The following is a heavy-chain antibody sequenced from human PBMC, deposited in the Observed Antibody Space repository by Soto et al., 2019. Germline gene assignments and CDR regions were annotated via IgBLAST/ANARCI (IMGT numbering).Heavy chain of an antibody. V-gene: IGHV4-4*02. D-gene: IGHD2-2*01. Sequence: SETLSLTCAVSGGSISSSNWWSWVRQPPGKGLEWIREIYHSGSTNYNPSLKSRVTISVDKSKNQFSLKLSSVTAADTAVYYCARVGDIVVVPAAINGYNWFDPWGQGTLVTVSS. CDR2: IYHSGST. CDR3: ARVGDIVVVPAAINGYNWFDP. J-gene: IGHJ5*02. CDR1: GGSISSSNW.